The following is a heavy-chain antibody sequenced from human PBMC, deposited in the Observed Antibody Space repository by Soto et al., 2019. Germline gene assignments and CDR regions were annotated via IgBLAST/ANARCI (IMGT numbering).Heavy chain of an antibody. V-gene: IGHV1-2*04. CDR2: INPNNGGT. CDR3: ARDHCSSPGCYENLYYGMDV. J-gene: IGHJ6*02. D-gene: IGHD2-2*01. Sequence: QVQLVQSGAEVKKPGASVKVSCKASGYTFTGYYMHWVRQAPGQGLEWMGWINPNNGGTHYAQKFQGWVTVTRDTSISTAYMELTRLKSDDTAVYYCARDHCSSPGCYENLYYGMDVWGQGTTVTVSS. CDR1: GYTFTGYY.